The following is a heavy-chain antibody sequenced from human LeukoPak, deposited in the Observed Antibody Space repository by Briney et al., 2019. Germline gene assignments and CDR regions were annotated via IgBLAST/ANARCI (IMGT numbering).Heavy chain of an antibody. J-gene: IGHJ5*02. Sequence: ASVKVSCKASGYTFTDYYIHRVRQAPGQGLEWMGWINPKSGGTYYPPNFQGRLTMTRDTSITTAYMDLSGLRSDDTAVYYCARVLVVRGLINWFDPWGQGTLVTVSS. CDR2: INPKSGGT. CDR3: ARVLVVRGLINWFDP. V-gene: IGHV1-2*02. CDR1: GYTFTDYY. D-gene: IGHD3-10*01.